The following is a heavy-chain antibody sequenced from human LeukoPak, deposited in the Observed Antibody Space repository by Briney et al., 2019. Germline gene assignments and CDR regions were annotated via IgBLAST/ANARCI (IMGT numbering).Heavy chain of an antibody. CDR2: ISYDGSNK. CDR3: ARPEYSSGPADFQH. J-gene: IGHJ1*01. V-gene: IGHV3-30*04. Sequence: PGGSLRLSCAASGFTFSSYAMHWVRQAPGKGLEWVAVISYDGSNKYYADSVKGRFTISRDNSKNTLYLQMNSLRGEDTAVYYCARPEYSSGPADFQHWGQGTLVTVSS. CDR1: GFTFSSYA. D-gene: IGHD6-19*01.